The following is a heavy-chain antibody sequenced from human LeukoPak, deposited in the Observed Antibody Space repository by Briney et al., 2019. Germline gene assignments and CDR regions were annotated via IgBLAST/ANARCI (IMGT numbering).Heavy chain of an antibody. CDR3: ARRQLWYRPFDY. Sequence: ASVKVSCKASGYTFTSYGISWVRQAPGQGLEWMGWINPNSGGTNYAQKFQGRVTMTRDTSISTAYMELSRLRSDDTAVYYCARRQLWYRPFDYWGQGTLVTVSS. CDR1: GYTFTSYG. CDR2: INPNSGGT. J-gene: IGHJ4*02. V-gene: IGHV1-2*02. D-gene: IGHD5-18*01.